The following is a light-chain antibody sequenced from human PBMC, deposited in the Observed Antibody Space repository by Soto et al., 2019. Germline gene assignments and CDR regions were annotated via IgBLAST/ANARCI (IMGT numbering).Light chain of an antibody. CDR2: EGS. CDR3: CSYAGSSTYV. J-gene: IGLJ1*01. CDR1: SSDVGDYNH. V-gene: IGLV2-23*01. Sequence: QSALTQPPSASGSPGQSVTISCTGTSSDVGDYNHVSWYQQHPGKAPKLMIYEGSKRPSGVSNRFSGSKSGNTASLTISGLQAEDEADYYCCSYAGSSTYVFGTGTKVTVL.